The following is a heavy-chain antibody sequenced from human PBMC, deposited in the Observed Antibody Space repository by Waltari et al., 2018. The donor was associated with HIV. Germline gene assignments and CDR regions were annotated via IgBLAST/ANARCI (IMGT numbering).Heavy chain of an antibody. D-gene: IGHD3-22*01. V-gene: IGHV3-48*03. CDR3: AATRYYYDSSGR. CDR1: GFTFSSYE. CDR2: ISDSGSTR. Sequence: EVQGVESGGGLVQTGGSLRLSCADSGFTFSSYEMNWVRQAPGKGLEWLSYISDSGSTRYYADSVKGRFTISRDNAKNSLYLQMNSLRAEDTAVYYCAATRYYYDSSGRWGQGTLVTVSS. J-gene: IGHJ4*02.